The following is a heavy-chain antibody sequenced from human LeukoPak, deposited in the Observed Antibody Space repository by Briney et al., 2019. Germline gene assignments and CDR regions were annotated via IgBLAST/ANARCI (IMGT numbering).Heavy chain of an antibody. J-gene: IGHJ4*02. Sequence: GRSLRLSCAASGFTFSSYAMHWVRQAPGKGLEWVAVISYDGNNKYYADSVKGRFTISRDNSKNTLYLQMNSLRAEDTAVYYCARATASFDYWGQGTLVTVSS. V-gene: IGHV3-30*01. CDR1: GFTFSSYA. CDR2: ISYDGNNK. CDR3: ARATASFDY.